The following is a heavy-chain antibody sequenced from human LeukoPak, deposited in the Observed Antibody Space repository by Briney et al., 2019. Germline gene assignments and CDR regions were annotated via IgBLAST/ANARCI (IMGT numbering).Heavy chain of an antibody. D-gene: IGHD2-8*01. CDR3: ARDHACSNGVCSYFDY. CDR1: GGSISSSSYY. V-gene: IGHV4-39*07. CDR2: IYYSGST. Sequence: SETLSLTCTVSGGSISSSSYYWGWIRQPPGKGLEWIGSIYYSGSTYYNPSLKSRVTISVDTLKNQFSLKLSSVTAADTAVYYCARDHACSNGVCSYFDYWGQGTLVTVSS. J-gene: IGHJ4*02.